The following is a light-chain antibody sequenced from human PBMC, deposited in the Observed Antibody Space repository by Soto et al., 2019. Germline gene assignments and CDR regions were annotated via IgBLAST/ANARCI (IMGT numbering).Light chain of an antibody. CDR2: DVN. CDR3: ASYTATHTRV. CDR1: SSDVGGYDF. Sequence: QSVLTQPASVSGSAGQSITISCTGSSSDVGGYDFVSWYQHHPGKAPKLIIYDVNNRPSGLSDRFSGSKSGNTASLTISGLQTEDEADYYCASYTATHTRVFGTGTKVTLL. J-gene: IGLJ1*01. V-gene: IGLV2-14*01.